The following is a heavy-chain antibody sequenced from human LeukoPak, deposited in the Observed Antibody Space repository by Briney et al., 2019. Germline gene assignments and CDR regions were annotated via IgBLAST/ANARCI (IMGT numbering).Heavy chain of an antibody. CDR1: GFTFSSYS. J-gene: IGHJ4*02. Sequence: GGSLRLSCAASGFTFSSYSMNWVRQAPGKVLEWVSSISSSSSYIYYADSVKGRFTISRDNAKNSLYLQMNSLRAEDTAVYYCARDRHGVATIGDFDYWGQGTLVTVSS. CDR2: ISSSSSYI. V-gene: IGHV3-21*01. D-gene: IGHD5-12*01. CDR3: ARDRHGVATIGDFDY.